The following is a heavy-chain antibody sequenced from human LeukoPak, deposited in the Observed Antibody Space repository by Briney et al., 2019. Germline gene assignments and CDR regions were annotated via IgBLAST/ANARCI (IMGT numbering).Heavy chain of an antibody. CDR3: TRVLTYYDILNGRTHAFDI. Sequence: SETLSLTCTVSGGSISSYYWSWIRQPPGKGLEWIGYIYYSCSTNYNPSLKSRVTISVDTSQNQFSLKLSSVTAADTAVYYCTRVLTYYDILNGRTHAFDIWGQGTMVTVSS. CDR1: GGSISSYY. V-gene: IGHV4-59*01. J-gene: IGHJ3*02. CDR2: IYYSCST. D-gene: IGHD3-9*01.